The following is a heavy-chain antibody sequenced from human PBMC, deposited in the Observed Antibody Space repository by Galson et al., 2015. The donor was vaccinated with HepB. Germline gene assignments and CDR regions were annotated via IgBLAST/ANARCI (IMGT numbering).Heavy chain of an antibody. J-gene: IGHJ3*02. V-gene: IGHV1-46*03. CDR1: GYTFTNYY. CDR2: INPSGGST. D-gene: IGHD6-13*01. Sequence: SCKASGYTFTNYYMHWVRQAPGQGLEWMGIINPSGGSTSYAQKFQGRVTMTRDTSTSTVYMELSSLRSEDTAVYYCASQAAAGTFGAFDIWGQGTMVTVSS. CDR3: ASQAAAGTFGAFDI.